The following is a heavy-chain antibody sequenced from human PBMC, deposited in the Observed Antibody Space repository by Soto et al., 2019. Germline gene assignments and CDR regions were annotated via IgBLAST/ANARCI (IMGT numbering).Heavy chain of an antibody. CDR1: GFTFSSYW. V-gene: IGHV3-7*01. Sequence: PGGSLRLSCAASGFTFSSYWMSWVRQAPGKGLDWVANIKQDGSEKYYVDSVKGRFTISRDNAKNSLYLQMNSLRAEDTAVYYCARGPLLLWFGELLYQPFDYWGQGTLVTVSS. CDR3: ARGPLLLWFGELLYQPFDY. CDR2: IKQDGSEK. D-gene: IGHD3-10*01. J-gene: IGHJ4*02.